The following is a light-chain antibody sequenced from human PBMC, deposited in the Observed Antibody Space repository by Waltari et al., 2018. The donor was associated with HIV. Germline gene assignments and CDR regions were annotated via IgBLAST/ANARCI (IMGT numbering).Light chain of an antibody. CDR3: QAWYHSDDPIF. V-gene: IGLV3-21*03. CDR1: NIGTKS. CDR2: HDN. J-gene: IGLJ2*01. Sequence: SYVLTQPPSVSVAPGKTATITCGGDNIGTKSVQWYQQRPGQAPVLVVYHDNNRTSGVPERFSGSNSGDTATLTISRVEAGDEADYYCQAWYHSDDPIFFGGGTQLTVL.